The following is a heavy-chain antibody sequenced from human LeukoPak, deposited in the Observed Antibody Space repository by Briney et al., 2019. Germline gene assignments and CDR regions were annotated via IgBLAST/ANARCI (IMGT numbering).Heavy chain of an antibody. CDR3: AKDGKKYGSTWDFDY. CDR1: GFTFSYYA. J-gene: IGHJ4*02. V-gene: IGHV3-23*01. CDR2: ISGSGGST. D-gene: IGHD6-13*01. Sequence: SGGSLRLSCAASGFTFSYYAMIWVRQGQGQGLEWVSVISGSGGSTYYADSVKGRFTVSRDNSKSRLYLQMNSLRAEDTALYYCAKDGKKYGSTWDFDYWGQGTLVTVSS.